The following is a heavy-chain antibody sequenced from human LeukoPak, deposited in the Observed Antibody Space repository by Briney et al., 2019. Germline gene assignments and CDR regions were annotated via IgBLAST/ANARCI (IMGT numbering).Heavy chain of an antibody. V-gene: IGHV5-51*01. CDR3: ARDEDGYSSGWYTR. Sequence: KNGESLKISCKGSGYSFTSYWIGWVRQMPGKALEWMGIIYPGDSDTRYSPSFQGQVTISADKSISTAYLQWSSLRSEDTAVYYCARDEDGYSSGWYTRWGQGTLVTVSS. J-gene: IGHJ4*02. CDR1: GYSFTSYW. CDR2: IYPGDSDT. D-gene: IGHD6-19*01.